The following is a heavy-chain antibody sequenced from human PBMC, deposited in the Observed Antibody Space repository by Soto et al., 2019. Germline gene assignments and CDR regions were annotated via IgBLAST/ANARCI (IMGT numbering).Heavy chain of an antibody. CDR1: GDSLSRGGYY. CDR3: AKSSVRGIKHS. Sequence: QVQLQESGPGLVKPSQTLSLTCTVSGDSLSRGGYYWSWIRQLPGKGLEWIGYIYFSGSASYNPSLTSRVTMSIDTSKNQFSLRLTSLTAADTAVYYCAKSSVRGIKHSWGQGTLAIVSS. J-gene: IGHJ4*02. CDR2: IYFSGSA. V-gene: IGHV4-31*03. D-gene: IGHD3-10*01.